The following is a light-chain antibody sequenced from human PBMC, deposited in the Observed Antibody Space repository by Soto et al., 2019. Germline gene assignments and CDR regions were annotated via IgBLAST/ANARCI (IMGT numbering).Light chain of an antibody. V-gene: IGKV3-15*01. CDR1: QSVSSN. J-gene: IGKJ1*01. CDR3: QQYNKWPWT. CDR2: GVS. Sequence: EIVMTQSPATLSVSPVERATLSCRASQSVSSNLAWYQQKPGQAPRLLMYGVSTRATGIPARLSGSGSGTEFTLTISSLQSEDFAVYYCQQYNKWPWTFGQGTKVDIK.